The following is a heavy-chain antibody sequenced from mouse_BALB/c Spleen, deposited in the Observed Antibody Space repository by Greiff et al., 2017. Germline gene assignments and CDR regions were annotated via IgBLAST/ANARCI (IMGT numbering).Heavy chain of an antibody. J-gene: IGHJ3*01. CDR1: GFTFSSYA. CDR2: ISSGGST. CDR3: ARVYGNYGGWTY. D-gene: IGHD2-1*01. Sequence: DVQLVESGGGLVKPGGSLKLSCAASGFTFSSYAMSWVRQTPEKRLEWVASISSGGSTYYPDSVKGRFTISRDNARNILYLQMSSLRSEDTAMYYCARVYGNYGGWTYWGQGTLVTVSA. V-gene: IGHV5-6-5*01.